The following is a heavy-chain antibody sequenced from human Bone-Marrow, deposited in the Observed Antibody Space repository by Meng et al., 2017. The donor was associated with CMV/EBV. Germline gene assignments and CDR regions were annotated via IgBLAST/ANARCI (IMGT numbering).Heavy chain of an antibody. Sequence: GGSLRLSCAASGFTFSSYSMNWVRQAPGKGLEWVSSISSSSYIYYADSVKGRFTISRDNAKNSLYLQMNSLRAEDTAVYYCAREGIETTFAYWGQGTLVTVSS. CDR1: GFTFSSYS. CDR2: ISSSSYI. J-gene: IGHJ4*02. CDR3: AREGIETTFAY. V-gene: IGHV3-21*01. D-gene: IGHD1-7*01.